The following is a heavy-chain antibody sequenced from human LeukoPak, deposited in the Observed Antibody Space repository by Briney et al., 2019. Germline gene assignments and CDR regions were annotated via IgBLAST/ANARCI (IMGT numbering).Heavy chain of an antibody. CDR3: ARESPVYYDILTGYFDY. D-gene: IGHD3-9*01. V-gene: IGHV3-30*04. CDR1: GFTFSSYA. J-gene: IGHJ4*02. CDR2: ISYDGSNK. Sequence: QPGGSLRLSCAASGFTFSSYAMHWVRQAPGKGLEWVAVISYDGSNKYYADSVKGRFTISRDNSKNTLYLQMNSLRAEDTAVYYCARESPVYYDILTGYFDYWGQGTLVTVSS.